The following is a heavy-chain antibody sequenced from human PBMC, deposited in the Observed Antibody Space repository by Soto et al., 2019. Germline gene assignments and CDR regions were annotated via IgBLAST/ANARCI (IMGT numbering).Heavy chain of an antibody. V-gene: IGHV3-23*01. CDR1: GFTFSTYA. CDR2: ITNTGGRT. CDR3: EKEGDSSSDNYYDLDV. Sequence: EVQLLESGGGLVQPGGPLSFSCGASGFTFSTYAMTWVRQSPGAGLEWVSTITNTGGRTNYTDSVKGRCGICRDKSKNTVYLQMNSMRAEDTAVYFCEKEGDSSSDNYYDLDVWGRGTTVTVSS. J-gene: IGHJ6*03. D-gene: IGHD6-6*01.